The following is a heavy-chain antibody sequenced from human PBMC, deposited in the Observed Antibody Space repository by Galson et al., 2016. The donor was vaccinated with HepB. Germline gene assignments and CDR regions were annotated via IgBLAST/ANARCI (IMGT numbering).Heavy chain of an antibody. CDR2: INGTGTVI. J-gene: IGHJ6*02. V-gene: IGHV3-23*01. Sequence: SLRLSCAASQFAFNMYSMAWVRQAPGKGLEWVSSINGTGTVIYYADSVRGRFTISRDNSKNMLYVHMSSLSPEDTAVYFCAKPLSNDILRGSGLHVWGRGTTVTGSS. CDR3: AKPLSNDILRGSGLHV. D-gene: IGHD2-8*01. CDR1: QFAFNMYS.